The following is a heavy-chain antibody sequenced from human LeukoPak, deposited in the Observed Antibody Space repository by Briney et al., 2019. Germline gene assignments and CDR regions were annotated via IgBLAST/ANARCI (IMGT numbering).Heavy chain of an antibody. Sequence: GGSLRLSCAASGFTFSSYGMHWVRQAPGKGLEWVAVIWYDGSNKYYADSVKGRFTISRDNSKNTLYLQMNSLRAEDTAVYYCAKVGRGYSYGYFDYWGKGTLVTVSS. CDR2: IWYDGSNK. CDR3: AKVGRGYSYGYFDY. V-gene: IGHV3-33*06. CDR1: GFTFSSYG. D-gene: IGHD5-18*01. J-gene: IGHJ4*02.